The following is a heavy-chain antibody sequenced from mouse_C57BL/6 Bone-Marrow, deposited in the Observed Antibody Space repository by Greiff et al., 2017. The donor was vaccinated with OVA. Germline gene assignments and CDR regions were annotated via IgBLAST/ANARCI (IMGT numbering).Heavy chain of an antibody. V-gene: IGHV10-3*01. CDR2: IRSKSSNYAT. D-gene: IGHD1-1*02. Sequence: EVQVVESGGGLVQPTGSLKLSCAASGFTFNTYAMHWVRQAPGKGLEWVARIRSKSSNYATYYADSVKDRFTISRDDSQSMLYLQMNNLKTEDTAMYYCVRNEAIGWWWYFDVWGTGTTVTVSS. CDR1: GFTFNTYA. CDR3: VRNEAIGWWWYFDV. J-gene: IGHJ1*03.